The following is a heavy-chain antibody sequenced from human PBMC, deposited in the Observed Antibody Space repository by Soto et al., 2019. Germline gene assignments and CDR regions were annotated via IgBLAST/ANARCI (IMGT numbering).Heavy chain of an antibody. Sequence: SETLSLTGSVSVGSFSNKTHYWRWIRQPPGKRLEWIGYVYYSGTTNYNPSLKSRVTISVDLSKNQFSLRLSSVTTADTALYYCARTTAVPNTLRSRYFFDYWGQGTLVTVSS. J-gene: IGHJ4*02. D-gene: IGHD4-17*01. V-gene: IGHV4-61*01. CDR2: VYYSGTT. CDR1: VGSFSNKTHY. CDR3: ARTTAVPNTLRSRYFFDY.